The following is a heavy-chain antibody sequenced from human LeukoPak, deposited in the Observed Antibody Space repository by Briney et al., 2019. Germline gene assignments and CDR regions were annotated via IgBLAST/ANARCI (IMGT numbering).Heavy chain of an antibody. Sequence: SETLSLTCTVSGGSLSSYYWSWIRQPPGKGLEWIGYIYYSGSTNYNPSLKSRVTISVDTSKNQFSLKLSSVTAADTAVYYCASYYPYSRTFDYWGQGTLVTVSS. V-gene: IGHV4-59*01. CDR2: IYYSGST. CDR3: ASYYPYSRTFDY. CDR1: GGSLSSYY. D-gene: IGHD6-13*01. J-gene: IGHJ4*02.